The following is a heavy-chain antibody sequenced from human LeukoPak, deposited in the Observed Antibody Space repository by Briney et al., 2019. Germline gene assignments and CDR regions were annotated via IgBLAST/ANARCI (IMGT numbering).Heavy chain of an antibody. CDR1: GGSMTNLY. Sequence: SETLSLTCSVSGGSMTNLYWTWIRQPPGKGLEWIGDIYDSGSTRYNTSLESRVTISVDTSKNQFSLKLSSVTAADTAVYYCAKVGSTNFYYGDVWGQGTTVTVSS. D-gene: IGHD2/OR15-2a*01. CDR3: AKVGSTNFYYGDV. V-gene: IGHV4-59*01. CDR2: IYDSGST. J-gene: IGHJ6*02.